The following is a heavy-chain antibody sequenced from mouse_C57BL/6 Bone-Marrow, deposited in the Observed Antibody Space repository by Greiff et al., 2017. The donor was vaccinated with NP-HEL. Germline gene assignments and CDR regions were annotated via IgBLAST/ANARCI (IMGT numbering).Heavy chain of an antibody. V-gene: IGHV5-4*01. J-gene: IGHJ3*01. CDR1: GFTFSSYA. CDR3: ARAYYTFAY. CDR2: ISDGGSYT. D-gene: IGHD2-12*01. Sequence: EVQGVESGGGLVKPGGSLKLSCAASGFTFSSYAMSWVRQTPEKRLEWVATISDGGSYTYYPDNVKGRFTISRDNAKNNLYLQMSHLKSEDTARYYCARAYYTFAYWGKGTLVTVSA.